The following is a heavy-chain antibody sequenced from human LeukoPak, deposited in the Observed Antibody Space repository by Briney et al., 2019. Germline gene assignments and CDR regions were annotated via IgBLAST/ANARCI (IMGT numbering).Heavy chain of an antibody. CDR1: GFTFSNYA. CDR3: AKLLWFGELISFDY. V-gene: IGHV3-23*01. Sequence: GGSLRLSCAASGFTFSNYAMSWVRQAPGKGLEWVSSISGSGGNTYYADSVKGRFTISRDNSKNTLYLQMSSLRAEDTAVYYCAKLLWFGELISFDYWGQGTLVTVSS. CDR2: ISGSGGNT. D-gene: IGHD3-10*01. J-gene: IGHJ4*02.